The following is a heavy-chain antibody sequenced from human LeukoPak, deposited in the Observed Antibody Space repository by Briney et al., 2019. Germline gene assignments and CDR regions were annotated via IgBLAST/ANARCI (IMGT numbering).Heavy chain of an antibody. CDR1: GFTFSSYE. CDR2: ISSSGSTI. Sequence: GGSLRLSCAASGFTFSSYEMNWVRQAPGKGLEWVSYISSSGSTIYYADSVKGRFTISRDNAKNTLYLQMNSLRAEDTAVYYCAKDWGNYYDSSGYPHDAFDIWGQGTMVTVSS. CDR3: AKDWGNYYDSSGYPHDAFDI. J-gene: IGHJ3*02. V-gene: IGHV3-48*03. D-gene: IGHD3-22*01.